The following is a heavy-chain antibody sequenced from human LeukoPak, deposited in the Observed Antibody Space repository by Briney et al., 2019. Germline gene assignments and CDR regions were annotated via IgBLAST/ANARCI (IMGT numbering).Heavy chain of an antibody. Sequence: PAGSLRLSCAASGFTFSSYAMSWVRQAPGKGLEWVSAISGSGGSTYYADSVKGRFTISRDNSKNTLYLQMNSLRAEDTAVYYCAKGSPVVVTGYYYGMDVWGQGTTVTVSS. CDR2: ISGSGGST. J-gene: IGHJ6*02. D-gene: IGHD2-21*02. CDR1: GFTFSSYA. CDR3: AKGSPVVVTGYYYGMDV. V-gene: IGHV3-23*01.